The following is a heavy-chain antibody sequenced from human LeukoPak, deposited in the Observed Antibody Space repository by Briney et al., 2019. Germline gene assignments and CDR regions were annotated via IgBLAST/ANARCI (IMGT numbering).Heavy chain of an antibody. J-gene: IGHJ4*02. CDR2: IKPDGTTK. Sequence: GGSLRLSCAASGFPFSSYSMTWVRQAPGKGLEWVANIKPDGTTKFYVDSVKGRFTISRDNASNSLYLQMNSLRAEDTAIYYCARSIPYGTTWYGRSDYWGQGTLVTVSS. CDR3: ARSIPYGTTWYGRSDY. CDR1: GFPFSSYS. V-gene: IGHV3-7*03. D-gene: IGHD6-13*01.